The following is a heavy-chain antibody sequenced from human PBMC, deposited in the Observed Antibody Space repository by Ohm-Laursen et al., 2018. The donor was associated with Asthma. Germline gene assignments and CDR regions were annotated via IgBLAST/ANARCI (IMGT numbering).Heavy chain of an antibody. CDR1: GFTFSSYA. CDR3: ARRSKICYDTSHCFFDY. Sequence: SLRLSCSASGFTFSSYAMHWVRQAPGKGLEWVAIISSDGSNKFHAESVEGRITPSRDNSKNTLYLEMNSLRAEDTAVYYCARRSKICYDTSHCFFDYWGQGTLVTVSS. CDR2: ISSDGSNK. D-gene: IGHD2-2*01. V-gene: IGHV3-30*04. J-gene: IGHJ4*02.